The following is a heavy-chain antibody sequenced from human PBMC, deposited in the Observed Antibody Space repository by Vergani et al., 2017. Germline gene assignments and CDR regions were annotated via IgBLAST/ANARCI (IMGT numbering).Heavy chain of an antibody. J-gene: IGHJ5*02. CDR2: IYYSGST. CDR1: GGSISSGDYY. V-gene: IGHV4-30-4*01. CDR3: AATPTVTTVGWFDP. Sequence: QVQLQESGPGLVKPSQTLSLTCTVSGGSISSGDYYWSWIRQPPGKGVEWIGYIYYSGSTYYNPSLKSRVTISVDTSKNQFSLKLSSGTAADTGVYYCAATPTVTTVGWFDPGGQGTWVTASS. D-gene: IGHD4-17*01.